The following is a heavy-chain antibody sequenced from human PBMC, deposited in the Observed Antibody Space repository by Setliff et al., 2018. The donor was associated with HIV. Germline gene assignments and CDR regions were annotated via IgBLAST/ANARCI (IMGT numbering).Heavy chain of an antibody. J-gene: IGHJ5*02. CDR1: GDSITSGDYY. CDR2: IYTSGNT. Sequence: SETXSLTCTVSGDSITSGDYYWSWIRQPAGKGLEWIGHIYTSGNTYYNPSLKSRVTISSDTSENQFSLKLNSLTAADTAVYYCVRGRSSCWFEGSWFDPWGQGTLVTVSS. D-gene: IGHD6-19*01. V-gene: IGHV4-61*09. CDR3: VRGRSSCWFEGSWFDP.